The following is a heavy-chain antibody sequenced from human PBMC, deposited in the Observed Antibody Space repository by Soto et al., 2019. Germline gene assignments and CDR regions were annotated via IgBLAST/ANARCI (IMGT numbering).Heavy chain of an antibody. CDR1: GFTFGDYA. J-gene: IGHJ4*02. Sequence: GRSLRLSCTASGFTFGDYAMSWFRQAPGKGLEWVGFIRSKAYGGTTEYAASVKGRFTISRDDSKSIAYLQMNSLKTEDTAVYYCTRGYYYDSSGDRYWGQGTLVTVSS. CDR2: IRSKAYGGTT. D-gene: IGHD3-22*01. V-gene: IGHV3-49*03. CDR3: TRGYYYDSSGDRY.